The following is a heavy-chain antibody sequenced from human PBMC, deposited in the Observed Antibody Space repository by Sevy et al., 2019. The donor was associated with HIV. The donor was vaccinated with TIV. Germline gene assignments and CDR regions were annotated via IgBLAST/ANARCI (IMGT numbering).Heavy chain of an antibody. CDR3: AKGMIDWSSSKSKEAVAGYYFDY. CDR1: GFTFSSYA. V-gene: IGHV3-23*01. CDR2: ISGSGGNT. Sequence: GGSLRLSCAASGFTFSSYAMSWVRQAPGKGLEWVSAISGSGGNTYYADSVKGRFTISRDNSKNTLYLQMNSLRAEDTAVYYCAKGMIDWSSSKSKEAVAGYYFDYWGQGTLVTVSS. D-gene: IGHD6-19*01. J-gene: IGHJ4*02.